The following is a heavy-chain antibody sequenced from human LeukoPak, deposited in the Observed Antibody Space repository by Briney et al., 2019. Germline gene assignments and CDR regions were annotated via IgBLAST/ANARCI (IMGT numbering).Heavy chain of an antibody. Sequence: GGSLRLSCAASGFTFSGYAMSWVRQAPGKGLEWVSAISGSGGSTYYADSVKGRFTISRDNSKNTLYLQMNGLRAEDTAVYYCARGDSYYYGSGSLDYWGQGTLVTVSS. CDR1: GFTFSGYA. CDR2: ISGSGGST. J-gene: IGHJ4*02. CDR3: ARGDSYYYGSGSLDY. V-gene: IGHV3-23*01. D-gene: IGHD3-10*01.